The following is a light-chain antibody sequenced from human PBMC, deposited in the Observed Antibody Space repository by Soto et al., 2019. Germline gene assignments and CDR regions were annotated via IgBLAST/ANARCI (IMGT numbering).Light chain of an antibody. CDR2: DAS. CDR1: QSLSSS. V-gene: IGKV3-15*01. Sequence: EIVMTQSPATLSVSPGERATLSCRASQSLSSSLAWYQQKPGQAPRLLIYDASTRATDIPARFSGSGSGTQFTLTISSLQPEDSAVYSCLQYFRWRTFGQGTKVEIK. CDR3: LQYFRWRT. J-gene: IGKJ1*01.